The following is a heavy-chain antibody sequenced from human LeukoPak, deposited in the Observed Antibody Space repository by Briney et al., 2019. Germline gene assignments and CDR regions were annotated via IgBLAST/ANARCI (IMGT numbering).Heavy chain of an antibody. CDR3: ARDEDTSYYGMDV. D-gene: IGHD2-15*01. J-gene: IGHJ6*02. V-gene: IGHV1-3*01. Sequence: ASVKVSYKASGYTFTSYAMHWVRQAPGQRLEWMGWINAGNGNTKYSQKFQGRVTITRDTSASTAYMELSSLRSEDTAVYYCARDEDTSYYGMDVWGQGTTVTVSS. CDR2: INAGNGNT. CDR1: GYTFTSYA.